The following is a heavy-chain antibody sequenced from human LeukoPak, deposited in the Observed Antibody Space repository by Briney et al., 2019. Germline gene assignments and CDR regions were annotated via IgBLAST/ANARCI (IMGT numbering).Heavy chain of an antibody. D-gene: IGHD4-17*01. CDR3: ARDRRWTTDYGMDV. CDR1: GGSISNGGYY. Sequence: SETLSLTCTVSGGSISNGGYYWSWIRQHPGKGLEWIGYIYYSGSTYYNPSLESRVTISVDTSMNQFSLKLSSVTAADTAVYYCARDRRWTTDYGMDVWGQGTTVTVSS. CDR2: IYYSGST. V-gene: IGHV4-31*03. J-gene: IGHJ6*02.